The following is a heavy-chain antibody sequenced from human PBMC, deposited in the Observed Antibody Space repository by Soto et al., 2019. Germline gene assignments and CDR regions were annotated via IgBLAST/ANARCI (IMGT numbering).Heavy chain of an antibody. CDR2: IGTAGDT. CDR3: ARGLRGTTWFDP. D-gene: IGHD1-1*01. J-gene: IGHJ5*02. CDR1: GFTFSSYD. Sequence: GGSLRLSCAASGFTFSSYDMHWVRQATGKGLEWVSAIGTAGDTYYPGSVKGRFTISRENAKNSLYLQMNSLRAGDTAVYYCARGLRGTTWFDPWGQGTLVTVSS. V-gene: IGHV3-13*01.